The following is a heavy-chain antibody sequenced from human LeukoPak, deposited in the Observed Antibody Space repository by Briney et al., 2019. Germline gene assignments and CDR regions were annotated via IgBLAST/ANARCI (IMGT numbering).Heavy chain of an antibody. CDR2: INPNSGGT. V-gene: IGHV1-2*02. Sequence: ASVKVSCKASGYTFTGYYMHWVRQAPGQGLEWMGWINPNSGGTNYAQKFQGRVTTTRDTSISTAYMELSRLRSDDTAVYYCARVGFYYDSSGYYSGAFDIWGQGTMVTVSS. D-gene: IGHD3-22*01. J-gene: IGHJ3*02. CDR1: GYTFTGYY. CDR3: ARVGFYYDSSGYYSGAFDI.